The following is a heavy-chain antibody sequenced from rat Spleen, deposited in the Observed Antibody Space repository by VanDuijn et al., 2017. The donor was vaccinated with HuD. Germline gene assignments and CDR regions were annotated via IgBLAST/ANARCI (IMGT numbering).Heavy chain of an antibody. CDR3: ARAHTTGIRDWLAY. D-gene: IGHD1-9*01. V-gene: IGHV2-13*01. J-gene: IGHJ3*01. CDR1: GFSLSNYG. CDR2: IWTGGNT. Sequence: QVQLKESGPGLVQPSQPLSLTCTVSGFSLSNYGVIWVRQSPGKGLEWMGVIWTGGNTAYNSLLKSRLSISRDISKSQVFLKMNSLQTEDTATYYCARAHTTGIRDWLAYWGQGTLVTVSS.